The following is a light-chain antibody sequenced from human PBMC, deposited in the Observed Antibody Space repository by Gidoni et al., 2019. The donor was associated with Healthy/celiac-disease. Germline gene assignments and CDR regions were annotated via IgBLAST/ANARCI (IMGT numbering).Light chain of an antibody. Sequence: EIVLTQSPGTLSLSPGERATISCRASQSVTNNYLAWYQQKPGQAPMLVIYDASNRATGIPDRFSGSGSGPDFTLTISRLEPEDFAVYYCQQSGSSPYTFGQGSKLEIK. CDR2: DAS. J-gene: IGKJ2*01. CDR3: QQSGSSPYT. CDR1: QSVTNNY. V-gene: IGKV3-20*01.